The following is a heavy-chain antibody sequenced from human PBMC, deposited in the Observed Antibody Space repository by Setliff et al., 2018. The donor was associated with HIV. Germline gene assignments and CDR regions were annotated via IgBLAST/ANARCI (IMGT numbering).Heavy chain of an antibody. J-gene: IGHJ4*02. CDR2: IFYSAT. CDR3: ARLGGILTGTPVIDY. Sequence: SETLSLTCTVSGGSMSSQYWSWVRQSPGKGLEWIGYIFYSATDYNPSLKSRVTMSIDTSKNQFSLNLRSVTAADTAVYYCARLGGILTGTPVIDYWGQGTLVHRL. V-gene: IGHV4-59*11. D-gene: IGHD3-9*01. CDR1: GGSMSSQY.